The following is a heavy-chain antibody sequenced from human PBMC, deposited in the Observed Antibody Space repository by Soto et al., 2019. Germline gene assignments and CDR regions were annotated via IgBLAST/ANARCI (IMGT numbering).Heavy chain of an antibody. D-gene: IGHD2-15*01. Sequence: PSDTLSLTCAVYGGSFSGYYWSLIRQPPGKGLEWIGEINHSGSTNYNPSLKSRVTISVDTSKNQFSLKLSSVTAADTAVYYCARGPRVLWVVAGGNYYYSGMDVWGQGTTVTVSS. J-gene: IGHJ6*02. CDR3: ARGPRVLWVVAGGNYYYSGMDV. CDR1: GGSFSGYY. V-gene: IGHV4-34*01. CDR2: INHSGST.